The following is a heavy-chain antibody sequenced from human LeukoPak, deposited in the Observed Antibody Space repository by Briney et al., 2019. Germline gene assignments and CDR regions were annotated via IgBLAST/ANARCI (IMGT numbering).Heavy chain of an antibody. J-gene: IGHJ5*02. Sequence: GGSLRLSCAASGFTFSSYAMSWVRQAPGKGLEWVSAISGGVGSTYYADSVKGRFTISRDNSENTLYLQMNSLRAEDTAVYYCAGRYCSGTDCYSWFDPWGQGTLVTVSS. D-gene: IGHD2-2*01. V-gene: IGHV3-23*01. CDR2: ISGGVGST. CDR3: AGRYCSGTDCYSWFDP. CDR1: GFTFSSYA.